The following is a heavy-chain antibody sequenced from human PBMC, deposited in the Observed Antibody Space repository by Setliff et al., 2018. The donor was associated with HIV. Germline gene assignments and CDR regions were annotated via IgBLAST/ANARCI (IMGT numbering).Heavy chain of an antibody. CDR3: ARHSPNVGVRGDAFDI. CDR2: IYYSGST. CDR1: GGSISSYY. D-gene: IGHD2-8*01. V-gene: IGHV4-59*08. J-gene: IGHJ3*02. Sequence: SETLSLTCSVSGGSISSYYWSWIRQPPGKGLEWIGYIYYSGSTNYNPSLKSRVTISLDTSRTQFSLRLSSVTAADTAVYYCARHSPNVGVRGDAFDIWGQGTVVTVSS.